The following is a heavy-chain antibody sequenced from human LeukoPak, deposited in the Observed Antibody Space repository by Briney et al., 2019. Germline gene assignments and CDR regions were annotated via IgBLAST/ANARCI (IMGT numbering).Heavy chain of an antibody. CDR1: GFTFSSYG. D-gene: IGHD4-17*01. J-gene: IGHJ5*02. CDR3: GYGDYRAPNWFDP. CDR2: IRYDGSNK. Sequence: GGSLRLSCAASGFTFSSYGMLWVRQAPGKGLEWVAFIRYDGSNKYYADSVKGRFTISRDNSKNTLYLQMNSLRAEDTAVYYCGYGDYRAPNWFDPWGQGTLVTVSS. V-gene: IGHV3-30*02.